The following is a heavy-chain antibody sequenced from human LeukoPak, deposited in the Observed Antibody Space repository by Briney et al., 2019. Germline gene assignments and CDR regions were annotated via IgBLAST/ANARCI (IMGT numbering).Heavy chain of an antibody. CDR2: IYYSGST. Sequence: SETLSLTCTVSGGSISSYYWSWIRQPPGKGLEWIGYIYYSGSTNYNPSLKSRVTISVDTSKNQFSLKLSSVTAADTAVYYCARRGGYSYDFRFDYWGQGILVTVSS. CDR1: GGSISSYY. V-gene: IGHV4-59*08. D-gene: IGHD5-12*01. CDR3: ARRGGYSYDFRFDY. J-gene: IGHJ4*02.